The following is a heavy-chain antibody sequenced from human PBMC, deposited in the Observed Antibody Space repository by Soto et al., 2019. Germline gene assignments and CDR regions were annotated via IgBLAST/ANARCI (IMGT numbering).Heavy chain of an antibody. Sequence: SLRLSCVASGFTFSNFGMHWVRQAPGKGLEWVAGISYDGRSESYVDSVRGRFTLSRDNSKNTLSLQMISLRPEDTGVYYCAKDLDVVMVLSATRGLDFWGQGTPVTVSS. CDR3: AKDLDVVMVLSATRGLDF. D-gene: IGHD2-15*01. CDR2: ISYDGRSE. J-gene: IGHJ6*02. V-gene: IGHV3-30*18. CDR1: GFTFSNFG.